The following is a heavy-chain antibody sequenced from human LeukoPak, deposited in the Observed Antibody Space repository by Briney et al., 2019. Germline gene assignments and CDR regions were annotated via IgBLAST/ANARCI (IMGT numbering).Heavy chain of an antibody. D-gene: IGHD1-7*01. J-gene: IGHJ6*02. Sequence: ASVKVSCKASGYTFTSYDINWVRQATGQGLEWMGWMNPNSGNTGYAQKFQGRVTMTRNTSISTAYMELSSLRSEDTAVYYCARELELRVGYDYYYYGMDVWGQGTMVTVSS. CDR2: MNPNSGNT. CDR3: ARELELRVGYDYYYYGMDV. CDR1: GYTFTSYD. V-gene: IGHV1-8*01.